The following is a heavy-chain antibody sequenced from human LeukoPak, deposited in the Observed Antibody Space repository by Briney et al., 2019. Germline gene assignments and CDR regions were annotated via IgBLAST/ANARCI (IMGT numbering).Heavy chain of an antibody. CDR3: VRQAGRAGGQ. CDR1: GFTFSNER. D-gene: IGHD3-10*01. Sequence: PGGSLRLSCAASGFTFSNERMHWVRQAPGKGLFWVSYIDSDGSSATYADSVKGRFIISRDNARNLLHLQMNSLRVDDTAVYYCVRQAGRAGGQWGQGTLIAVSS. J-gene: IGHJ4*02. CDR2: IDSDGSSA. V-gene: IGHV3-74*01.